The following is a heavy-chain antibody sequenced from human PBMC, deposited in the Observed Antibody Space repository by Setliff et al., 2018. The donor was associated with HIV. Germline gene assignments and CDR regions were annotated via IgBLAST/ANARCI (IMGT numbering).Heavy chain of an antibody. CDR3: ASRIYYYDSKNFLREEGFDP. V-gene: IGHV4-39*01. D-gene: IGHD3-22*01. CDR2: IHYNEKT. J-gene: IGHJ5*02. Sequence: SETLSLTCPVSGGSASNSRYYWAWIRQPPGKGLEYIGSIHYNEKTYYNPSLKSRVTISIDTSKNQFSLNLTSVTAADTAVYYCASRIYYYDSKNFLREEGFDPWGQGTLVTVPQ. CDR1: GGSASNSRYY.